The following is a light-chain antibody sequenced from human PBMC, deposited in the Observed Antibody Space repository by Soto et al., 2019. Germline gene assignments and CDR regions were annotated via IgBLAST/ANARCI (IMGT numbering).Light chain of an antibody. J-gene: IGLJ2*01. Sequence: QSVLTQPASVSASPGQSITISCTGTSSDIGAYNSVSWYQQLPGKAPQLMIYDVSFWPSGISSRFSGSKSGNTASLTISGLRPDDDADYYCASYTTARIRVFGGGTKLTVL. CDR2: DVS. CDR1: SSDIGAYNS. CDR3: ASYTTARIRV. V-gene: IGLV2-14*03.